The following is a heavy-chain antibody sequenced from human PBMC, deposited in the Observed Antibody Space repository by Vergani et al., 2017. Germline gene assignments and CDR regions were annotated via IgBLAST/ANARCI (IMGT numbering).Heavy chain of an antibody. Sequence: QVQLVQSGAEVQKPGASVKVSCKASGYTFTSYDINWVRQATGQGLEWMGWINTNSGGTNYAQKFQGRVTMTRDTSISTAYMELIRLRSDDTAVYYCARATVTQRTENFDYWGQGTLVTVSS. V-gene: IGHV1-2*02. CDR3: ARATVTQRTENFDY. CDR1: GYTFTSYD. CDR2: INTNSGGT. D-gene: IGHD4-17*01. J-gene: IGHJ4*02.